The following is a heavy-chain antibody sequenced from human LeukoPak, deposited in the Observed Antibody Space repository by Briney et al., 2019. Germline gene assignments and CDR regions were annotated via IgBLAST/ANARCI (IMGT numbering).Heavy chain of an antibody. CDR1: GFTFSSYW. D-gene: IGHD6-6*01. CDR2: IKSDGRST. CDR3: TRDFKYSSDY. Sequence: PGGSLRLSCAASGFTFSSYWMHWVRQAPGKGLVWVSLIKSDGRSTSYADSVKGRFTISRDNAKSTVYLQMNSLRVEDTAVYYCTRDFKYSSDYWGQGTLVTVSS. J-gene: IGHJ4*02. V-gene: IGHV3-74*01.